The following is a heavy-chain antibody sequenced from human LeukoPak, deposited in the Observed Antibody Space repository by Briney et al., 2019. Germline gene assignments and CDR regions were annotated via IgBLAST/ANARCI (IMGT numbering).Heavy chain of an antibody. CDR2: IYSGGST. V-gene: IGHV4-4*07. Sequence: PSETLSLTCIVSGASINSYYWTWIRQPAGKGLEWIGRIYSGGSTMSKPSLKSRVTMSLDTSKNQFSLKLTSVTAADTAVYYCATNSGDSWGQGTLVTVSS. CDR1: GASINSYY. J-gene: IGHJ5*01. D-gene: IGHD4-23*01. CDR3: ATNSGDS.